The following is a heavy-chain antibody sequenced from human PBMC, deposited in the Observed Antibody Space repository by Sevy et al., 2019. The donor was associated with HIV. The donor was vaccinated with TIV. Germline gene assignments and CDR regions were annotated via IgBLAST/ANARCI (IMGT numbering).Heavy chain of an antibody. J-gene: IGHJ6*02. D-gene: IGHD2-2*01. CDR1: GYTFTGYY. V-gene: IGHV1-2*02. CDR3: ARDPGDCTSTTYDRSMDV. Sequence: ASVKVSCKASGYTFTGYYMHWVRQAPGQGLEWMGWINPNSGGTKYSQKFQGRVTITRDTTISTAYMEVSRLRSDDTAVFYCARDPGDCTSTTYDRSMDVWGQGTTVTVSS. CDR2: INPNSGGT.